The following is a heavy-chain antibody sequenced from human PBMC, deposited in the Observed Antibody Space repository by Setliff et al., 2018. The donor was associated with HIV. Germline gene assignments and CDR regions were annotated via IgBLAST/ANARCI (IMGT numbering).Heavy chain of an antibody. D-gene: IGHD3-16*01. Sequence: PSETLSLTCIVSGDSISSSSDYWGWVRQPHGKGLGFIGIIHYTGTTYYSPSLRSRAIISVDTSKNQFALRLNSVTAADTAVYYCARRRGDFNPYFDSWGQGNLVTVSS. CDR1: GDSISSSSDY. CDR3: ARRRGDFNPYFDS. J-gene: IGHJ4*02. V-gene: IGHV4-39*01. CDR2: IHYTGTT.